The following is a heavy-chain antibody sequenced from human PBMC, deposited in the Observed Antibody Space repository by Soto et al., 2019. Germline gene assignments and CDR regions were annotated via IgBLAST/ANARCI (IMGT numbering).Heavy chain of an antibody. D-gene: IGHD1-26*01. CDR3: ARGVSAGVEY. CDR1: GYSFTSLD. Sequence: QVQLVQSGAEVREPGASVKVSCKASGYSFTSLDINWVRQTAGQGLEWMGWMQPSTGRTGYAQKFQGRVTMTRDTSINTAYMELTTLTSADTAFYYCARGVSAGVEYWGQGTLVTVSS. V-gene: IGHV1-8*01. CDR2: MQPSTGRT. J-gene: IGHJ4*02.